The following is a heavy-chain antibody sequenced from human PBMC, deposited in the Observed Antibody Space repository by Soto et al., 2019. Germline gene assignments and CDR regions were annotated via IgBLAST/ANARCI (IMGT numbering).Heavy chain of an antibody. CDR3: ARGGAFGVGDMAGELDY. CDR1: GYTFTSYD. D-gene: IGHD3-3*01. J-gene: IGHJ4*02. Sequence: QVQLVQSGAEVKKPGASVKVSCKASGYTFTSYDINWVRQATGQGLEWMGWMNPNSGNTGYAQKFQGRVTKTRNTSISTAYMELSSLRSEDTAVYYCARGGAFGVGDMAGELDYWGQGTLVTVSS. CDR2: MNPNSGNT. V-gene: IGHV1-8*01.